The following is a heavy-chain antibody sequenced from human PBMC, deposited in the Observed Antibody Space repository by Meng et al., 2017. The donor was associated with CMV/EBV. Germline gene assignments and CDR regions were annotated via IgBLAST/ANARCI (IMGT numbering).Heavy chain of an antibody. CDR3: AKGPYCSSTSCYYYYYGTDV. V-gene: IGHV3-30*02. D-gene: IGHD2-2*01. J-gene: IGHJ6*02. Sequence: GESLKISCAASGFTFSSYCMHWVRQAPGKGLEWVAFIRYDGSNKYYADSVKGRFTISRENSKNTLYLQMNSLRAEDTAVYYCAKGPYCSSTSCYYYYYGTDVWGQGTTVTVSS. CDR1: GFTFSSYC. CDR2: IRYDGSNK.